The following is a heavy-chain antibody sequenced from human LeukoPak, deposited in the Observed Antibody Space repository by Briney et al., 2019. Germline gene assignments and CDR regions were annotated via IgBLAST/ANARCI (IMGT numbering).Heavy chain of an antibody. CDR3: ARERRGYSSGYYVEFDY. V-gene: IGHV4-39*02. Sequence: PSETLSLTCTVSGGSISSSSYYWGWIRQPPGKGLEWIGSIYYSGSTYYNPSLKSRVTISVDTSKNQFSLKLSSVTAADTAVYYCARERRGYSSGYYVEFDYWGQGTLVTVSS. D-gene: IGHD3-22*01. CDR2: IYYSGST. CDR1: GGSISSSSYY. J-gene: IGHJ4*02.